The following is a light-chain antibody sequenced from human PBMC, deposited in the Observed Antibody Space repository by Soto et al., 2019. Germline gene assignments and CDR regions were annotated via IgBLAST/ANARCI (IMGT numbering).Light chain of an antibody. V-gene: IGLV2-14*01. Sequence: QSALTQPASVSESPGQSITVSCTGTSSDVGGYNSVSWYQQHPGKAPKLMIYDVSHRPSGVSDRFSGSKSGNTAALTISGLQAEDEADYYCSSYTSSSLLVFGGGTKLTVL. CDR3: SSYTSSSLLV. J-gene: IGLJ2*01. CDR1: SSDVGGYNS. CDR2: DVS.